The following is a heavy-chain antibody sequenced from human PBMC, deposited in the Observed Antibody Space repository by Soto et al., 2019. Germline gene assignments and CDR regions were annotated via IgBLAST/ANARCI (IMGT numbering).Heavy chain of an antibody. CDR1: GASISSSSYY. D-gene: IGHD6-19*01. Sequence: PSETLSLTCSVSGASISSSSYYWGWIRQVPGKGLEWIGYMYHTGNTHYNPSLKSRVNIFGDTSKNQFSLKLSSVTAADTAVYHCARQSGWYGDVFDYWGQGTLVTVSS. CDR2: MYHTGNT. V-gene: IGHV4-39*01. J-gene: IGHJ4*02. CDR3: ARQSGWYGDVFDY.